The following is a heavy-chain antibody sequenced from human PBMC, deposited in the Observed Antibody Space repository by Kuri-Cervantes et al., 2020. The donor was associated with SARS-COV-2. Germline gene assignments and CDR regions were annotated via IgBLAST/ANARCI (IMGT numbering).Heavy chain of an antibody. J-gene: IGHJ6*03. CDR1: GFTFSGFT. CDR3: ARVAEEGPVYYYYMDV. CDR2: ISGSGSYI. V-gene: IGHV3-21*01. Sequence: GGSLRLSCVGSGFTFSGFTMNWVRQAPGKALQWVSSISGSGSYIYYADSVKGRFTVSRDSAKNSLYLQMNNLRSEDTAVYYCARVAEEGPVYYYYMDVWGKGTTVTVSS.